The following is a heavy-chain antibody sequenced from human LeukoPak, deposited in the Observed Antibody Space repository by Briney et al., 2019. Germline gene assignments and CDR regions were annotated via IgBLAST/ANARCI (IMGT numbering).Heavy chain of an antibody. Sequence: PGGSLRLSCAASGFTFSSYGMHWVRQAPGKGLEWVAVISYDGSNKYYADSVKGRFTISRDNSKNTLYLQMNSLRAEDTAVYYCARALPHSYYYYYGMDVWGQGTTVTVSS. D-gene: IGHD5-18*01. CDR3: ARALPHSYYYYYGMDV. J-gene: IGHJ6*02. V-gene: IGHV3-30*03. CDR1: GFTFSSYG. CDR2: ISYDGSNK.